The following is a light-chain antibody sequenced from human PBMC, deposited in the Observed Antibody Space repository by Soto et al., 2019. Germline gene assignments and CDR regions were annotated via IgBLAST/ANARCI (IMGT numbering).Light chain of an antibody. V-gene: IGLV1-47*01. CDR3: AAWDDSLSAQ. CDR1: SSNIGSNY. Sequence: QSVLTQPPSASGTPGQRVTISCSGSSSNIGSNYVYWYQQLPGTAPKLLIYRNNQRPSGVPDRFSGSKSGTSASLAISGLRSEYEADYYCAAWDDSLSAQFGGGTQLTVL. CDR2: RNN. J-gene: IGLJ3*02.